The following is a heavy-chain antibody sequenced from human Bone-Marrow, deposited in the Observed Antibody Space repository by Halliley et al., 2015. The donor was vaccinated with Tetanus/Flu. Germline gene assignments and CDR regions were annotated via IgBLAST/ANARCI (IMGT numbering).Heavy chain of an antibody. CDR3: ARGSTRNAGTTPFTYFFDS. D-gene: IGHD1-1*01. CDR2: SYSGST. Sequence: SYSGSTAHTPSLKSRVAISVDTSKHQFSLKLRSVTPADTAVYFCARGSTRNAGTTPFTYFFDSWGQRSLATVSS. V-gene: IGHV4-59*09. J-gene: IGHJ4*02.